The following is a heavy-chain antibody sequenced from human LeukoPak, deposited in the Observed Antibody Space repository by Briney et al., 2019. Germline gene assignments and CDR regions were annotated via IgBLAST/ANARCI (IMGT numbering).Heavy chain of an antibody. CDR3: ASSGPGARPYCSSTICYGAFDI. CDR1: GYSFTSYG. D-gene: IGHD2-2*01. V-gene: IGHV1-18*01. J-gene: IGHJ3*02. Sequence: ASVTASCKASGYSFTSYGISWVRQAPGQGLEWMGWIQGRVTMTTDTSTSTAYIELRSLRSDDTAVYYCASSGPGARPYCSSTICYGAFDIWGQGTMVTVSS.